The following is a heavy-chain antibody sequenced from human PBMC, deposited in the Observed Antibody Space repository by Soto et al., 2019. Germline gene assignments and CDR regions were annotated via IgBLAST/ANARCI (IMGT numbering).Heavy chain of an antibody. Sequence: GGSLGLSCTASGFRFSGYAMSWVRRAPGRGLQWVSGLVGNGGDKNYADSVRGRFTVSRDNSRNTLFLEMDSLRGEDTAVYFCARDLIAENGAWEPFEVWGQEKKVTVSS. CDR1: GFRFSGYA. D-gene: IGHD1-26*01. J-gene: IGHJ3*01. CDR2: LVGNGGDK. V-gene: IGHV3-23*01. CDR3: ARDLIAENGAWEPFEV.